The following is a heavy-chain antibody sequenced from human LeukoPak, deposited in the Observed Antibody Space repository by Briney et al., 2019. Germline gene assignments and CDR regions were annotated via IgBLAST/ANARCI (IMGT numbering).Heavy chain of an antibody. CDR1: GGSISSSSYY. J-gene: IGHJ4*02. Sequence: SETLSLTCTVSGGSISSSSYYWSWIRQPAGKGLEWIGRIYTSGNTNYNPSFKSRVTMSVDTSKNQFSLKLSSVTAADTAVYYCARDGVNSDWPPHYWGQGTLVTVSS. CDR2: IYTSGNT. V-gene: IGHV4-61*02. CDR3: ARDGVNSDWPPHY. D-gene: IGHD6-19*01.